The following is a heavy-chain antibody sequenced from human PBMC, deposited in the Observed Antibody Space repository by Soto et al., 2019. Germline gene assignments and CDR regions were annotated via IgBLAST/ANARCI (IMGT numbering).Heavy chain of an antibody. J-gene: IGHJ4*02. Sequence: PSETLSLTCTVSGGSISSGGYYWSWIRQHPGKGLEWIGYIYYSGSTYYNPSLKSRVTISVDTSKNQFSLKLSSVTAADTAVYYCARVGWGMSSSFMYFDYWGQGTLVTVSS. CDR2: IYYSGST. CDR3: ARVGWGMSSSFMYFDY. CDR1: GGSISSGGYY. D-gene: IGHD6-6*01. V-gene: IGHV4-31*03.